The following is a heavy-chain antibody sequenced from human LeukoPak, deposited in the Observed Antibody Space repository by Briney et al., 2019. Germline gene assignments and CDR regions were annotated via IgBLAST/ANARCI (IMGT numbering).Heavy chain of an antibody. D-gene: IGHD3-3*01. J-gene: IGHJ4*02. V-gene: IGHV4-34*01. CDR1: GGSFSGYY. Sequence: SETLSLTCAVYGGSFSGYYWSWIRQPPGKGLEWIGEINHSGSTNYNPSLKSRVTISVDTSKNQFSLKLSSVTAADTAVYYCARGKDYDFWSGYYSFDYWGQGTLVTVSS. CDR3: ARGKDYDFWSGYYSFDY. CDR2: INHSGST.